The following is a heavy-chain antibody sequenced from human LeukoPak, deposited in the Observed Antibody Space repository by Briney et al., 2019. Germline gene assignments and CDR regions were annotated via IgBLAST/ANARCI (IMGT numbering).Heavy chain of an antibody. CDR3: ARRINTNYYYGSGSYGDWFDP. J-gene: IGHJ5*02. Sequence: SETLSLTCAVYGGSFSGYYWSWIRQPPGKGLEWIGYIYYSGSTNYNPSLKSRVTISVDTSKNQFSLKLSSVTAADTAVYYCARRINTNYYYGSGSYGDWFDPWGQGTLVTVSS. CDR2: IYYSGST. V-gene: IGHV4-59*08. CDR1: GGSFSGYY. D-gene: IGHD3-10*01.